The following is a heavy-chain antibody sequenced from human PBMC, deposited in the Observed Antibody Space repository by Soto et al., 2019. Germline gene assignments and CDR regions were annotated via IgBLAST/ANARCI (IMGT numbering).Heavy chain of an antibody. Sequence: EVQLEEYGGGFVQPGRSLRLSCAASGFDFNDYAMHWVRQVPGKGLEWVSGISWNSGTIGYADSVKGRFTISRDNGKKYLYLQMNSLRPEDTALYYCAKDTEVDCVGGSCYPTWGQGTLVTVSS. D-gene: IGHD2-15*01. CDR3: AKDTEVDCVGGSCYPT. CDR2: ISWNSGTI. V-gene: IGHV3-9*01. J-gene: IGHJ5*02. CDR1: GFDFNDYA.